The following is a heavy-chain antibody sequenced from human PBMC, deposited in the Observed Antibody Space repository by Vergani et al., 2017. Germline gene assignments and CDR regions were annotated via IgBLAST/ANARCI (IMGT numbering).Heavy chain of an antibody. D-gene: IGHD1-20*01. CDR3: AKEGSRYNWKPAFDY. CDR1: GFTFSSYG. V-gene: IGHV3-30*18. J-gene: IGHJ4*02. CDR2: ISFDGSNK. Sequence: QVQLVGSGGGVVQPGRSLRLSCAASGFTFSSYGMHWVRQAPGKGLEWVAVISFDGSNKFYADSVKGRFTIFRDNSKNTLYLQMNSLRPEDTAVYYCAKEGSRYNWKPAFDYWGQGTLVTVSS.